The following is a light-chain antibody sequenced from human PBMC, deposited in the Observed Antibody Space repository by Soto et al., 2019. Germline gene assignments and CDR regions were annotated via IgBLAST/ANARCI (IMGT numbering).Light chain of an antibody. CDR1: QSISSY. J-gene: IGKJ1*01. CDR3: QESFFTLGT. CDR2: GAS. V-gene: IGKV1-39*01. Sequence: DIQMTQSPSSLSASVGDRFTITCRASQSISSYLNWYQQTPGKAPKLLIFGASNLHIGVPSRFSGSGSGREFTLTINNLQREDFATYYCQESFFTLGTFGRGTKVDIK.